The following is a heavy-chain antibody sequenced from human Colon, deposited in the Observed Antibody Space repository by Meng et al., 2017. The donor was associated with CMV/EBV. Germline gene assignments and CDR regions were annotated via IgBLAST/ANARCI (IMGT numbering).Heavy chain of an antibody. D-gene: IGHD2-2*01. Sequence: SVKVSCKASGGTFSSYTISWVRQAPGQGLEWMGRIIPILGIANYAQKFQGRVTITADKSTSTAYMELSSLRSEDTAVYYCARDPTYCSSTSCYDGDYWGQGTLVTVS. V-gene: IGHV1-69*04. J-gene: IGHJ4*02. CDR3: ARDPTYCSSTSCYDGDY. CDR2: IIPILGIA. CDR1: GGTFSSYT.